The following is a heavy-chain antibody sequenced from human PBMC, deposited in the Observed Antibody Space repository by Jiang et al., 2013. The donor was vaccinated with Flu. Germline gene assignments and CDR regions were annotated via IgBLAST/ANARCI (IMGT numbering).Heavy chain of an antibody. CDR3: ASDSYGSYGDY. J-gene: IGHJ4*02. CDR2: INPNSGGT. V-gene: IGHV1-2*02. Sequence: HWVRQAPGQGLEWMGWINPNSGGTDYAQKFQGRVTMTRDTSISTAYMELSRLRSDDTAVYYCASDSYGSYGDYWGQGTLVTVSS. D-gene: IGHD5-18*01.